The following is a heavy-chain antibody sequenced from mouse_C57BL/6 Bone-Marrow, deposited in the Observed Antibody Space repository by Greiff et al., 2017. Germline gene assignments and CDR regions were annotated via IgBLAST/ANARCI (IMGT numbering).Heavy chain of an antibody. CDR2: IDPSDSYT. CDR1: GYTFTSYW. V-gene: IGHV1-69*01. CDR3: ARNDDYDEGWYFDV. Sequence: VQLQQSGAELVMPGASVKLSCKASGYTFTSYWMHWVKQRPGQGLEWIGEIDPSDSYTNYNQKFKGKSTLTVDKSSSTAYMQLSSLTSEDSAVYYCARNDDYDEGWYFDVWGTGTTVTGSS. J-gene: IGHJ1*03. D-gene: IGHD2-4*01.